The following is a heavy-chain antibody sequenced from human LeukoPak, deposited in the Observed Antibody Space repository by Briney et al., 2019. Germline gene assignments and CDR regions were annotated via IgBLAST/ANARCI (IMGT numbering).Heavy chain of an antibody. CDR1: GGTFSSYA. J-gene: IGHJ4*02. CDR3: ARALSDYGVPAGVFDY. Sequence: GASVKVSCKASGGTFSSYAISWVRQAPGQGLEWMGGIIPIFGTANYAQKFQGRVTITADESTSTAYMELSSLRSEDTAVYYCARALSDYGVPAGVFDYWGQGTLVTVSS. CDR2: IIPIFGTA. D-gene: IGHD2-2*01. V-gene: IGHV1-69*13.